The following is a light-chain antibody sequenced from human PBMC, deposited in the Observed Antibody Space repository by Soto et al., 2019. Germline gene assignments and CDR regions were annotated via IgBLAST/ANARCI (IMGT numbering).Light chain of an antibody. CDR2: GAS. V-gene: IGKV3-20*01. CDR1: QSVSSNY. Sequence: EIVMTPSPCTLSLYQGETATLSCRASQSVSSNYVAWFHQKPGQAPRLLIYGASSRATGVPDRFSASGSGTDFTLTISRLEPEDFAVYYCQQYSRSPFTFGPGTKVDIK. CDR3: QQYSRSPFT. J-gene: IGKJ3*01.